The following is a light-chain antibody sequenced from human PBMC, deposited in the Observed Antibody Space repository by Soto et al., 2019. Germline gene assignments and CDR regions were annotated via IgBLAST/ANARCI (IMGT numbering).Light chain of an antibody. Sequence: EIVMTQSPATLSVSPWGRATLSCRASQSISDTLAWYQQKPGQAPRLLIYGASNRATGIPDRFSGSGSGTDFTLTISRLEPEDFAVYYCQQYGSSGTFGQGTKVDIK. CDR3: QQYGSSGT. CDR1: QSISDT. CDR2: GAS. V-gene: IGKV3-20*01. J-gene: IGKJ1*01.